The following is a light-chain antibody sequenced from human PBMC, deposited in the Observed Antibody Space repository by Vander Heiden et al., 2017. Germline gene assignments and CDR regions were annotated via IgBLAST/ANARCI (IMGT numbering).Light chain of an antibody. Sequence: DIQLTQSPSYVSASVGDRVTITCRASQDLSSWLAWYQQKPGRAPQLLIYAASTLQTGVPSRFSGSGSGTEFTLTIIRLQPEDFATYYCQQPESLHTFGGWTNVEIK. CDR2: AAS. CDR3: QQPESLHT. V-gene: IGKV1-12*01. J-gene: IGKJ4*01. CDR1: QDLSSW.